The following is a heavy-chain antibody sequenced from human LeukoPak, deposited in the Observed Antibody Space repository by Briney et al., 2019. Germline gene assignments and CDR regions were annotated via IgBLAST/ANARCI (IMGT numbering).Heavy chain of an antibody. CDR3: ARGNCYGMDV. CDR2: INSDGTTT. CDR1: GFTFSSYW. Sequence: PGGSLRLSYAASGFTFSSYWMHWIRQAPGKGLLWVSRINSDGTTTYYADSVKGRFTISRDNAKNTLYLQVNSLRAEDTAVYYCARGNCYGMDVWDQGTTVTVSS. J-gene: IGHJ6*02. V-gene: IGHV3-74*01.